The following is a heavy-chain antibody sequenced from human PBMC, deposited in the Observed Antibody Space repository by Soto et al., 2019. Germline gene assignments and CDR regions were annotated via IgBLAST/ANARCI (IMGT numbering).Heavy chain of an antibody. Sequence: SLRLSCTASGFTFGDYAMSWFRQAPGKGLEWVGFIRSKTYGGTTVYAASVKGRFTISRDDSKSNAHLQMNSLKTEDTAVYYCTTNYYDSSGYDNWFDPWGQGTLVTVSS. J-gene: IGHJ5*02. CDR1: GFTFGDYA. CDR2: IRSKTYGGTT. V-gene: IGHV3-49*03. CDR3: TTNYYDSSGYDNWFDP. D-gene: IGHD3-22*01.